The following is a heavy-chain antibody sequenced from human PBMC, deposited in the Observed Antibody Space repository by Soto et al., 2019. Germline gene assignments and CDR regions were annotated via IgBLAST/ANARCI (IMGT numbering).Heavy chain of an antibody. V-gene: IGHV3-30-3*01. CDR3: ARALTKDTSMVLDSFHI. Sequence: GGSLRLSCAASGFTFSTYAMYWVRQAPGKGLEWVAVISYHGFNKFYADSVKGRFTISRDNSRNTLYLQMDSPRPEDTAVYYCARALTKDTSMVLDSFHIWGQGTKVTVSS. D-gene: IGHD5-18*01. J-gene: IGHJ3*02. CDR1: GFTFSTYA. CDR2: ISYHGFNK.